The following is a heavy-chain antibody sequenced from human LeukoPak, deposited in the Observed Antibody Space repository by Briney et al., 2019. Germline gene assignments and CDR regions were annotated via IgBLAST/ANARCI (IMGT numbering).Heavy chain of an antibody. Sequence: GGSLRLSCAASGFTFSSYSMNWVRQAPGKGLEWVSYISSSSSTIYYADSVKGRFTISRDNAKNSLYLQMNSLRAEDTAVYYCARGRGVGATFTYYFDYWGQGTLVTVSS. CDR3: ARGRGVGATFTYYFDY. CDR1: GFTFSSYS. D-gene: IGHD1-26*01. CDR2: ISSSSSTI. V-gene: IGHV3-48*01. J-gene: IGHJ4*02.